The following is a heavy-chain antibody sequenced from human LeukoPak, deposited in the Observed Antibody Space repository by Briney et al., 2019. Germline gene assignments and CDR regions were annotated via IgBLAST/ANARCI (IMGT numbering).Heavy chain of an antibody. Sequence: GGSLRLSCAASGFTFSSYSMNWVRQAPGKGLEWVSYISSSSSTIYYADSVKGRFTISRDNAKNSLYLQMNSLRAEDTAVYYCARVDYDSSGYYGAWGQGTLVTVSS. J-gene: IGHJ5*02. CDR2: ISSSSSTI. CDR3: ARVDYDSSGYYGA. D-gene: IGHD3-22*01. V-gene: IGHV3-48*04. CDR1: GFTFSSYS.